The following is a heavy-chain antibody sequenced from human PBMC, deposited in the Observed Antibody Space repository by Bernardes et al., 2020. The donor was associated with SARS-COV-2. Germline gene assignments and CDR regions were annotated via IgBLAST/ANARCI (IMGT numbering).Heavy chain of an antibody. D-gene: IGHD3-10*01. CDR2: FDPEDGET. J-gene: IGHJ3*02. CDR3: ATDRGKGITMVRGVQAFDI. CDR1: GYTLTELS. V-gene: IGHV1-24*01. Sequence: ASVKVSCKVSGYTLTELSMHWVRQAPGKGLEWMGGFDPEDGETIYAQKFQGRVTMTEDTSTDTAYMELSSLRSEDTAVYYCATDRGKGITMVRGVQAFDIWGQGTMVTVSS.